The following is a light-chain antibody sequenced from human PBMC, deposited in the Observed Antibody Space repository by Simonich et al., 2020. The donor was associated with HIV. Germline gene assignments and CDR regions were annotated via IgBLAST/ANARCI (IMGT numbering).Light chain of an antibody. V-gene: IGKV1-39*01. CDR2: AAS. J-gene: IGKJ1*01. CDR1: QSISSY. CDR3: QQSYSTPPT. Sequence: DIQMTQSPSSLSASVGDRVTITCRASQSISSYLNWDQPKPGKAPKLLIYAASSLQSGVPSRFSGSGSGTDFTLTISSLQPEDFATYYCQQSYSTPPTFGQGTKVEIK.